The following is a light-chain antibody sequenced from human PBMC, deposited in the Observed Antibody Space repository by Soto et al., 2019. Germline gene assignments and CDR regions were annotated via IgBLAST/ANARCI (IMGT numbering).Light chain of an antibody. Sequence: DIQMTQSPSTLSASVGDRVTNTCRASQSISTWLAWYQQKPGKAPKLLIYKASNLEGGVPSRFSGSGSGTEFTITISCLQPDDFATYYCQQYNAYPLTFGGGTTVEIK. CDR1: QSISTW. V-gene: IGKV1-5*03. J-gene: IGKJ4*01. CDR3: QQYNAYPLT. CDR2: KAS.